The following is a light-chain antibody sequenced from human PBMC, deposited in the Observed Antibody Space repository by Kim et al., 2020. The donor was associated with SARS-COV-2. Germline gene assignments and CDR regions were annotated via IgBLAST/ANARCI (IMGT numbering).Light chain of an antibody. CDR2: DTS. V-gene: IGLV7-46*01. CDR1: AGAVTSGHH. CDR3: LLYFNGHRV. Sequence: PGRTVTLTCGSSAGAVTSGHHPYWIQQKPGPAPRTLIYDTSNKHSWTPARLSGSLLGGKAALTLSGALPEDEAEYYCLLYFNGHRVFGGGTQLTVL. J-gene: IGLJ2*01.